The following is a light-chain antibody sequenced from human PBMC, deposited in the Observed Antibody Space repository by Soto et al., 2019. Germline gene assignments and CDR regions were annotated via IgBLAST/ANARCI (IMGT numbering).Light chain of an antibody. J-gene: IGKJ1*01. CDR1: QTISTF. CDR2: DAT. Sequence: DIHMTQSPSSLSASVGDRVTLTCRASQTISTFLNWYQHKPGKAPKLLIYDATNLHSGVPSRFSGSGSDTDFTLTISSLQPEDFATYSCQQSFSTPWTFGQGTKVEIK. V-gene: IGKV1-39*01. CDR3: QQSFSTPWT.